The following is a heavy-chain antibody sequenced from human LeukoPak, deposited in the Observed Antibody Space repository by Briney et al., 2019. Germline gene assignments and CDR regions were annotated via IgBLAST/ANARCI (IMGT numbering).Heavy chain of an antibody. CDR1: GFTFSSYG. CDR3: AKWRDSYGMDV. V-gene: IGHV3-30*18. D-gene: IGHD3-3*01. J-gene: IGHJ6*02. CDR2: ISYDGSNK. Sequence: PGGSLRLSCAASGFTFSSYGMHWVRQAPGKVLEWVAVISYDGSNKYYADSVKGRFTISRDNYKNTLYLQMNSLRAEDTAVYYCAKWRDSYGMDVWGQGTTVTVSS.